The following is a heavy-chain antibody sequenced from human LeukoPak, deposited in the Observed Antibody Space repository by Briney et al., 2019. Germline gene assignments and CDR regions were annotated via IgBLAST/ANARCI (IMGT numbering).Heavy chain of an antibody. CDR3: ARISTTLRFLEWLSHAFDI. CDR2: IYYSGST. Sequence: SETLSLTCTVSGGSISSSSYYWGWIRQPPGKGLEWIGSIYYSGSTYYNPSLKSRVTISVDTSKNQFSLKLSSVTAADTAVYYCARISTTLRFLEWLSHAFDIWGQGTMVTVSS. V-gene: IGHV4-39*01. D-gene: IGHD3-3*01. CDR1: GGSISSSSYY. J-gene: IGHJ3*02.